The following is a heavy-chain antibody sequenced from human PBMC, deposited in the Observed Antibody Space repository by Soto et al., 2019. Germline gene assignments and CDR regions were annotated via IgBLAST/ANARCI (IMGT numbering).Heavy chain of an antibody. V-gene: IGHV3-73*01. CDR3: TGSLLWFGEGADY. D-gene: IGHD3-10*01. Sequence: ESGGGLVQPGGSLKLSCAASGFTFSGSAMHWVRQASGKGLEWVGRIRSKANSYATAYAASVKGRFTISRDDSKNTGYLQMNSLKTEDTAVYYCTGSLLWFGEGADYWGQGTLVTVSS. CDR1: GFTFSGSA. CDR2: IRSKANSYAT. J-gene: IGHJ4*02.